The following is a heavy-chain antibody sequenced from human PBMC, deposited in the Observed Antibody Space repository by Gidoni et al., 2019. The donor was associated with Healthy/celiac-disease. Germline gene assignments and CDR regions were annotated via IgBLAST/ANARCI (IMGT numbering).Heavy chain of an antibody. CDR3: ARRVWSGYCSSTSCYGYQDAFDI. D-gene: IGHD2-2*01. CDR2: IYPGDSDT. CDR1: GYSFTPYW. J-gene: IGHJ3*02. Sequence: EVQLVQSGAEVEKPGESLKLPCKGSGYSFTPYWIGWVRQMPGEGLEWMGIIYPGDSDTRYSPSFQGQVTISADKSISTAYLQWSSLKASDTAMYYCARRVWSGYCSSTSCYGYQDAFDIWGQGTMVTVSS. V-gene: IGHV5-51*01.